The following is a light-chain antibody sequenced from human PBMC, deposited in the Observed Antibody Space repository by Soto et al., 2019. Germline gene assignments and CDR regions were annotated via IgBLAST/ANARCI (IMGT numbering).Light chain of an antibody. Sequence: DFQMTQSPSSVSASVGDRVTITCRASQGIRSWLAWYQQKPGKAPELLIYAASSLQSGVPSRFSGSGSGTDFTLTISSLQPEDFATYYCQQANSFPFTFGQGTKLEIK. V-gene: IGKV1-12*01. CDR2: AAS. CDR1: QGIRSW. CDR3: QQANSFPFT. J-gene: IGKJ2*01.